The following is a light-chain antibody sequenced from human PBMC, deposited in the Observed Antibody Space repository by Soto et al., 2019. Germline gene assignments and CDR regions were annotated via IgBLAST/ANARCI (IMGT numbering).Light chain of an antibody. CDR2: DVN. Sequence: QSVLTQPRSVSGSPGQSVTISCTGTSSDVGGYNYVSWYQQHPGKAPKLMIYDVNKRPSGVPDRFSGSKSGNTASLTISGLLAEDEADYYCCSYAGSYTFVFGTVTTLTVL. J-gene: IGLJ1*01. CDR3: CSYAGSYTFV. V-gene: IGLV2-11*01. CDR1: SSDVGGYNY.